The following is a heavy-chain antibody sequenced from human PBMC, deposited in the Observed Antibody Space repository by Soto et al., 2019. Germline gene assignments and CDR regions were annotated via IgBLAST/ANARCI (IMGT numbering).Heavy chain of an antibody. CDR2: IYYSGST. CDR1: GGSISSSSYY. Sequence: QLQLQESGPGLVKPSETLSLTCTVSGGSISSSSYYWGWLHPPPGKGLEWIGSIYYSGSTYYNPSLKSRVTISVETSKNQFSLKLSSVTAADTAVEYCARRHSSSWYGLWSPGTLGTESS. J-gene: IGHJ4*02. CDR3: ARRHSSSWYGL. V-gene: IGHV4-39*01. D-gene: IGHD6-13*01.